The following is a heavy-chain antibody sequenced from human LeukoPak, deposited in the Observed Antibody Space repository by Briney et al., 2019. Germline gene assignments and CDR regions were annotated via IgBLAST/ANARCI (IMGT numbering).Heavy chain of an antibody. V-gene: IGHV3-30-3*01. Sequence: GGSLRLSCAASGFTFSSYAMHWVRQAPGKGLEWVAVISYDGSNKYYADSVKGRFTISRDNAKNSLYLQVNSLRAEDTAVYYCARGNYDFWSGNHAFDIWGQGTMVTVSS. CDR2: ISYDGSNK. J-gene: IGHJ3*02. D-gene: IGHD3-3*01. CDR1: GFTFSSYA. CDR3: ARGNYDFWSGNHAFDI.